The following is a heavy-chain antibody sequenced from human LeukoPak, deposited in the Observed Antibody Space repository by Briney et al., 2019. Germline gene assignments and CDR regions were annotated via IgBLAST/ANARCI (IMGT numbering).Heavy chain of an antibody. J-gene: IGHJ4*02. D-gene: IGHD3-3*01. V-gene: IGHV1-2*02. CDR2: LNPKSGGT. CDR1: GYIFTDYH. Sequence: ASVKVSCKPSGYIFTDYHLHWVRQAPGQGFEWMGWLNPKSGGTNYARTFQGRVTMTSDTSIRTANMELSRLTGDDTAVYYCARVGQWPLDLPIFGYWGQGTRITVSS. CDR3: ARVGQWPLDLPIFGY.